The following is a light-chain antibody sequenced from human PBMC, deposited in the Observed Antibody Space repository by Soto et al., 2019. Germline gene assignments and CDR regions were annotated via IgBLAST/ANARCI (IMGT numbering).Light chain of an antibody. CDR2: GTS. CDR1: QSVGSSY. CDR3: QQHKSYPVT. J-gene: IGKJ4*01. Sequence: EIVLTQSPGTLSLSPGERATLSCRASQSVGSSYLAWYQQKPGQAPRVLIYGTSSRATGIPDRFSGSGSGTEFTLTISSLQPDDSGSYYCQQHKSYPVTFGGGTKVDIK. V-gene: IGKV3-20*01.